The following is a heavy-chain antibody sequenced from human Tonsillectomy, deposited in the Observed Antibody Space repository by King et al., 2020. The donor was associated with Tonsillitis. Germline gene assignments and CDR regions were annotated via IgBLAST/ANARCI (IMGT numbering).Heavy chain of an antibody. V-gene: IGHV3-21*01. Sequence: VQLVESGGGLVKPGGSLRLSCAASGFTFSSYSMKWVRQAPGKGLEWVSSISSSSSYIYYADSVKGRFTISRDNAKNSLYLQMNSLRGEDTAEYYCARTSWGTTVNPIDYWGQGPLVTVSS. CDR2: ISSSSSYI. J-gene: IGHJ4*02. CDR1: GFTFSSYS. D-gene: IGHD4-17*01. CDR3: ARTSWGTTVNPIDY.